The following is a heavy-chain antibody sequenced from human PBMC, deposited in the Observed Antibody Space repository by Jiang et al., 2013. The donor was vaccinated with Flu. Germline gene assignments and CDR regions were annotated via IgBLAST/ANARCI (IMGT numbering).Heavy chain of an antibody. V-gene: IGHV1-69*06. CDR1: GDTFSNA. CDR2: IIPIFDTT. CDR3: AKDRTGYSYGLFDY. Sequence: GAEVKKPGSSVKVSCKASGDTFSNAINWVRQAPGQGLEWMGGIIPIFDTTNYAREFQDRVTITADKSTSTAYMELNSLRSEDTAVYYCAKDRTGYSYGLFDYWGRGTLVTVSS. J-gene: IGHJ4*02. D-gene: IGHD5-18*01.